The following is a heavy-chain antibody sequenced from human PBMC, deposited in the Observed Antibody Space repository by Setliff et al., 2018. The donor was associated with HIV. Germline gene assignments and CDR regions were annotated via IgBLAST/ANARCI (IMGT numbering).Heavy chain of an antibody. CDR3: ARDASKTPVKYYFDY. J-gene: IGHJ4*02. CDR1: GFIFDRYG. D-gene: IGHD2-15*01. Sequence: GGSLRLSCAASGFIFDRYGMHWVRQAPGKGLEWVALIWYDGNNKRYGDSDQGRFTISRDNSKNTLYLQMGSLRPEDMAVYFCARDASKTPVKYYFDYWGQGTLVTVSS. CDR2: IWYDGNNK. V-gene: IGHV3-30*02.